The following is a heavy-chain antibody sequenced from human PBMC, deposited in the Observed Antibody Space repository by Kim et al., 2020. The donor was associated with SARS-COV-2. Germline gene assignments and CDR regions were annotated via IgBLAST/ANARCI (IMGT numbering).Heavy chain of an antibody. J-gene: IGHJ6*02. D-gene: IGHD2-21*01. Sequence: SETLSLTCAVYGGYFSAYSWIWIRQAPGKGLEWIGEVNHSGITKYHPSLKSRVTISVDTSKNQFSLKLPSVTAADTAVFYCGRGRAGVVPSPILGLGPDYYSDAMDVWGQGTTVTVS. CDR3: GRGRAGVVPSPILGLGPDYYSDAMDV. V-gene: IGHV4-34*01. CDR2: VNHSGIT. CDR1: GGYFSAYS.